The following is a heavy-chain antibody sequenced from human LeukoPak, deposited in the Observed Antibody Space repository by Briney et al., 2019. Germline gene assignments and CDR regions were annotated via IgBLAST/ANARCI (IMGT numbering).Heavy chain of an antibody. CDR2: IYSGGST. CDR3: ARESFLEWSPNPLFDY. D-gene: IGHD3-3*01. CDR1: GFTVSSNY. J-gene: IGHJ4*02. V-gene: IGHV3-53*01. Sequence: GGSLRLSCAASGFTVSSNYLSWVRQAPGKGLEYVSIIYSGGSTYYADAVKGRFTISRDNSKNTLYLQMNSLRAEDTAVYYCARESFLEWSPNPLFDYWGQGTLVTVSS.